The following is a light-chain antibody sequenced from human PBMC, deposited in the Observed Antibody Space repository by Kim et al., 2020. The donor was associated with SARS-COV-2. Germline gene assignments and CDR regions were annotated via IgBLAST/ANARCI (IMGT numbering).Light chain of an antibody. CDR3: QQYNDWPLT. CDR2: GVS. V-gene: IGKV3-15*01. CDR1: QTISND. Sequence: VFPGERPTLSCRASQTISNDLAWYQQKPGQAPRLLIYGVSTRATGIPATFSGSGSGTEFTLTISSLQSEDFALYYCQQYNDWPLTFGGGTKVDIK. J-gene: IGKJ4*01.